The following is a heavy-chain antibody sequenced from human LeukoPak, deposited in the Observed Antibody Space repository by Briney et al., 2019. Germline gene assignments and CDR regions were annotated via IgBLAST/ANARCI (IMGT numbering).Heavy chain of an antibody. D-gene: IGHD6-19*01. CDR1: GFTFDTYA. CDR2: ISGSGGST. J-gene: IGHJ5*02. Sequence: PGGSLRLSCAASGFTFDTYAMNWVRQAPGKGLEWVSVISGSGGSTYYAASVKGRFTISRDNSRNTLYLQMNSLRAEDTALYYCAKDAMAVAGNVNWFDPWGQGTLVTVSS. V-gene: IGHV3-23*01. CDR3: AKDAMAVAGNVNWFDP.